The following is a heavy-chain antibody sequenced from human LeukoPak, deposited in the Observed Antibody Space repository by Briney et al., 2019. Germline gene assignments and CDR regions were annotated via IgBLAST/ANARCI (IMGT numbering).Heavy chain of an antibody. CDR1: GYSFTSYW. CDR3: AGDTAMVLGPPNWYFDL. Sequence: GESLKISCKGSGYSFTSYWIGWVRQMPGKGLEWMGIIYPGDSDTRYSPSFQGQVTISADKSISTAYLQWSSLKASDTAMYYCAGDTAMVLGPPNWYFDLWGRGTLVTVSS. D-gene: IGHD5-18*01. J-gene: IGHJ2*01. V-gene: IGHV5-51*01. CDR2: IYPGDSDT.